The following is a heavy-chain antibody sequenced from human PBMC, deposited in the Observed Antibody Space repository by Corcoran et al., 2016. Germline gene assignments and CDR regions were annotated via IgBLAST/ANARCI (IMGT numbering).Heavy chain of an antibody. J-gene: IGHJ4*02. V-gene: IGHV4-59*01. Sequence: QVQLQESGPGLVKPSETLSLTCTVSGGSISSYYWSWIRQPPGKGLEWIGYIYYSGSTNYNPSLKSRVTISVDTSKNQFSLKLSSVTAADTAVYYWARERGGTTGTLVDYWGQGTLVTVSS. CDR1: GGSISSYY. D-gene: IGHD1-1*01. CDR2: IYYSGST. CDR3: ARERGGTTGTLVDY.